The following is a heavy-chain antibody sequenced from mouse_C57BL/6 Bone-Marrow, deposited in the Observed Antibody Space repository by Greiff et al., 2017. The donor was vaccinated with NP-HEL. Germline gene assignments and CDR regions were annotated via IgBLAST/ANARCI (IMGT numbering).Heavy chain of an antibody. CDR2: IYPGGGYP. CDR3: ERRGYYDYPYYAMDY. J-gene: IGHJ4*01. D-gene: IGHD2-4*01. CDR1: GYTFTNYW. Sequence: QVQLQQSGAELVRPGTSVKMSCKASGYTFTNYWIGWAKQRPGHGLEWIGDIYPGGGYPNYNEKFKGKATLTADKSSSTAYMQFSSLTSEDAAIYYCERRGYYDYPYYAMDYWGQGTSVTVSS. V-gene: IGHV1-63*01.